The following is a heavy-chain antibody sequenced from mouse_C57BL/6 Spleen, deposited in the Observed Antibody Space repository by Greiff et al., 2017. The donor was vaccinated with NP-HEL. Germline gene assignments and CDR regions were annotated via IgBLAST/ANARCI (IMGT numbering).Heavy chain of an antibody. D-gene: IGHD2-4*01. CDR2: ISYDGSN. Sequence: VLLQQSGPGLVKPSQSLSLTCSVTGYSITSGYYCNWLRHFPGNKLEWMGYISYDGSNNYHPSLKNRISITRDTPKNQFFLKMNAVTTEDTATSYCARTIYYDYLDYWGQGTTLTVSS. CDR3: ARTIYYDYLDY. CDR1: GYSITSGYY. V-gene: IGHV3-6*01. J-gene: IGHJ2*01.